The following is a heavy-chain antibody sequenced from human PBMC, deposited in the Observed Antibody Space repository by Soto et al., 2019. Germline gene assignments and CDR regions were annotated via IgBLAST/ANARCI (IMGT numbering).Heavy chain of an antibody. V-gene: IGHV3-23*01. J-gene: IGHJ3*02. CDR1: GFTFSSYA. CDR3: AKSLRPLVCYGDYDAPIGALDI. Sequence: GGSLRLSCAASGFTFSSYAMSWVRQAPGKGLEWVSAISGSGGSTYYADSVKGRFTISRDNSKNTLYLQMNSLRAEDTAVYYCAKSLRPLVCYGDYDAPIGALDIWGQGTMVTVSS. CDR2: ISGSGGST. D-gene: IGHD4-17*01.